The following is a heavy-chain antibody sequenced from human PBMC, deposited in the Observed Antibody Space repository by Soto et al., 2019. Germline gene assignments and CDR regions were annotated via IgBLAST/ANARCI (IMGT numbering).Heavy chain of an antibody. Sequence: SETLSLTCTVSGGSISSYYWSWIRQPPGKGLEWIGYIYYSGSTNYNPSLKSRVTISVDTSKNQFSLKLSSVTAADTAVYYCARHQTYYGNFDYWGQGTLVTVSS. J-gene: IGHJ4*02. CDR2: IYYSGST. CDR3: ARHQTYYGNFDY. V-gene: IGHV4-59*08. CDR1: GGSISSYY. D-gene: IGHD3-22*01.